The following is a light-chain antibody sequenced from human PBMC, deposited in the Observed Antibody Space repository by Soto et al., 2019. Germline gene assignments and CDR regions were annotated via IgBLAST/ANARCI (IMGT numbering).Light chain of an antibody. Sequence: DIVMTQSPATLSVSPGERATLSCRASQSVSSNLAWSQQKPGQAPRLLVYGASTRATGIPARISGSGSGTEVILTISSLQSEDFALYYCQQYNNLPSFSFGPGTKVDIK. J-gene: IGKJ3*01. CDR2: GAS. CDR1: QSVSSN. CDR3: QQYNNLPSFS. V-gene: IGKV3-15*01.